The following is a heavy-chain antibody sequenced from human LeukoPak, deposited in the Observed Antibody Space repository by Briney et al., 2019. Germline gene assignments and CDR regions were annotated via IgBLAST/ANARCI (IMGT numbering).Heavy chain of an antibody. CDR1: GGSISSSNW. CDR2: IYHSGST. CDR3: AREMYYDSSTYVDFGFDY. J-gene: IGHJ4*02. D-gene: IGHD3-22*01. Sequence: PSGTLSLTCAVSGGSISSSNWWSWVRQPPGKGLEWIGEIYHSGSTNYNPSLKSRVTISVDKSKNQFSLKLSSVTAADTAVYYCAREMYYDSSTYVDFGFDYWGQGTLVTVSS. V-gene: IGHV4-4*02.